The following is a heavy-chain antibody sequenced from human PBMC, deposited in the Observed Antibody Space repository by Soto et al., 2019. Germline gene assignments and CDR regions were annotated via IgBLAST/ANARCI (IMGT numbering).Heavy chain of an antibody. Sequence: QVHIVQSGAEVKKPGASVRVSRQASGYTFTKFTMHWVRQAPGQRLEWMGWIYAANGNTKYSQTFQGRVTITRDTSASTASMELSSLRSDDTAVYYCARRGYCSGSGCYAPRYFDLWGRGTLVTVSS. CDR3: ARRGYCSGSGCYAPRYFDL. V-gene: IGHV1-3*01. D-gene: IGHD2-2*01. CDR1: GYTFTKFT. J-gene: IGHJ2*01. CDR2: IYAANGNT.